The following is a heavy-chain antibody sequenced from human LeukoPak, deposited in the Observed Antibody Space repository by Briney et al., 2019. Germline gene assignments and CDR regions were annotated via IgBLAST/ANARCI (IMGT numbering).Heavy chain of an antibody. CDR3: ARDFLSGSLFDY. D-gene: IGHD1-26*01. CDR2: ISSSSSYI. CDR1: GFTLSSYS. J-gene: IGHJ4*02. V-gene: IGHV3-21*01. Sequence: PGGSLRLSCAASGFTLSSYSMNWVRQAPGKGLEWVSSISSSSSYIYYADSVKGRFTISRDNAKNSLYLQMNSLRAEDTAVYYCARDFLSGSLFDYWGQGTLVTVSS.